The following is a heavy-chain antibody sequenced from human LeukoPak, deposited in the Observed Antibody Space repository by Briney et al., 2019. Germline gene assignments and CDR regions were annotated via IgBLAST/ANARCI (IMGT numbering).Heavy chain of an antibody. Sequence: AAVKESCKASGYTFTSYGISWVRQPPGQGLEWMGWISAYNGNTNYAQKLQGRVTMTTDTSTSTAYMELRSLRSDDTAVYYCARSLNYYSGNYQLYDYWGQGNVVPVSS. V-gene: IGHV1-18*01. J-gene: IGHJ4*02. CDR2: ISAYNGNT. D-gene: IGHD1-26*01. CDR1: GYTFTSYG. CDR3: ARSLNYYSGNYQLYDY.